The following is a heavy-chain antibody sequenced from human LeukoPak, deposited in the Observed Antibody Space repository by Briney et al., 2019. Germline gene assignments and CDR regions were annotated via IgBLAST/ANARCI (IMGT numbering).Heavy chain of an antibody. D-gene: IGHD3/OR15-3a*01. CDR1: GDSVTTYY. V-gene: IGHV4-59*02. CDR2: IHYSGRT. Sequence: SETLSLTCTVSGDSVTTYYWGWIRQPPGKGLEWIGYIHYSGRTNSNPSLESRVTISVDMSKYQFSLKMSSVTAADTAMYYCARYFCPGDNCLHFDYWGQGTLVTVSS. J-gene: IGHJ4*02. CDR3: ARYFCPGDNCLHFDY.